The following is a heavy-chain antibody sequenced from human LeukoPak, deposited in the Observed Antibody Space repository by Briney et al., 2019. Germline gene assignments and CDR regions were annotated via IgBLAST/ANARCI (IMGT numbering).Heavy chain of an antibody. CDR1: GGTFSSYA. CDR3: ARHYDILTGYVIPRYYYYYMDV. V-gene: IGHV1-69*01. D-gene: IGHD3-9*01. CDR2: IIPIFGTA. Sequence: WASVKVSCKASGGTFSSYAISWVRQAPGQGLEWMGGIIPIFGTANYAQKFQGRVTITADESTSTAYMELSSLRSEDTAVYYCARHYDILTGYVIPRYYYYYMDVWGKGTTVTISS. J-gene: IGHJ6*03.